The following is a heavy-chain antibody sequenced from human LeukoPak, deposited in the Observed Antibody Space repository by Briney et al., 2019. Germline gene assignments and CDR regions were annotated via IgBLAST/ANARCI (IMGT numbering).Heavy chain of an antibody. V-gene: IGHV3-74*01. CDR2: IDTDGSDT. CDR1: GFAFSIYW. Sequence: GGSLRLSCAASGFAFSIYWMHWVRQAPGKGLVWVSRIDTDGSDTGYADSVKGRLTISRDNAKNSLYLQMNSLRAEDTAVYYCAKADLWQYLDNWGQGTLVTVSS. CDR3: AKADLWQYLDN. D-gene: IGHD2-2*01. J-gene: IGHJ4*02.